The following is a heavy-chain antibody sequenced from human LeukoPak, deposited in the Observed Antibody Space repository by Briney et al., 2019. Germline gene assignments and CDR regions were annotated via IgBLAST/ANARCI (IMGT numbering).Heavy chain of an antibody. J-gene: IGHJ4*02. D-gene: IGHD6-13*01. CDR1: GFTFSSYG. Sequence: GGSLRLSCAASGFTFSSYGMHWVRQAPGKGLEWVAVIWYDGSNKYYADSVKGRFTISRDNSKNTLCLQMNSLRAEDTAVYYCARERRWGSSWYGDYWGQGTLVTVSS. CDR2: IWYDGSNK. V-gene: IGHV3-33*01. CDR3: ARERRWGSSWYGDY.